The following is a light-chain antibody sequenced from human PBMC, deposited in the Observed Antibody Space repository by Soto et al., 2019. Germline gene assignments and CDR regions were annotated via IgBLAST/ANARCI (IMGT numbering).Light chain of an antibody. CDR2: EVN. V-gene: IGLV2-8*01. CDR3: SSYAGGNNF. J-gene: IGLJ1*01. CDR1: SSDVGGYNY. Sequence: QSALTQPPSASGSPGQSVTISCTGTSSDVGGYNYVSWYQQHPGKVPKLMVYEVNTRPSGVPDRFSGSKSGNTASLTVSGLQAVYEADYYCSSYAGGNNFVGTGTKVTVL.